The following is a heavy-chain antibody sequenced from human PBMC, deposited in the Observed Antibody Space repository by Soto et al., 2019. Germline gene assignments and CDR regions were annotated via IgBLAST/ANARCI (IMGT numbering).Heavy chain of an antibody. CDR2: IWYDGSNK. V-gene: IGHV3-33*01. J-gene: IGHJ4*02. D-gene: IGHD4-17*01. Sequence: QVQLVESGGGVVQPGRSLRLSCAASGFTFSSYGMHWVRQAPGKGLEWVAVIWYDGSNKYYADSVKGRFTISRDNSKNTLYLQMISLRAEDTAVYYCARVPSYGDYAYFEYWGQGTLVTVSS. CDR1: GFTFSSYG. CDR3: ARVPSYGDYAYFEY.